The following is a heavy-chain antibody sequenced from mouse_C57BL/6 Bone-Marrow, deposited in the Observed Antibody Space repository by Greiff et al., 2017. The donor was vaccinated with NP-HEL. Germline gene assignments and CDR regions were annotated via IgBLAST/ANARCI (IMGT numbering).Heavy chain of an antibody. CDR3: ARRRSTMITTRDGFAY. D-gene: IGHD2-4*01. J-gene: IGHJ3*01. CDR1: GYTFTSYW. Sequence: VQLQQPGADLVKPGASVKLSCKASGYTFTSYWMQWVKQRPGQGLEWIGEIDPSDSYTNYNQKFKGKATLTVDTSSSTAYMQLSSLTSEDSAVYYCARRRSTMITTRDGFAYWGQGTLVTVSA. CDR2: IDPSDSYT. V-gene: IGHV1-50*01.